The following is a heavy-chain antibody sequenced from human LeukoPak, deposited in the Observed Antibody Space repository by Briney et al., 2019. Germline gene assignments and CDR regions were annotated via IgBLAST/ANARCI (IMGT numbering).Heavy chain of an antibody. CDR3: ARAVAVVAAAHDF. CDR2: ISYDENNK. Sequence: GGSLRLSCAASGFTFSTYAMHSVRQAPGKGLEWVAVISYDENNKYYADSVKGRFTISRDSSKNTLYLQMNSLRVEDTAVYYCARAVAVVAAAHDFWGQGTLVTVSS. V-gene: IGHV3-30-3*01. D-gene: IGHD2-15*01. J-gene: IGHJ4*02. CDR1: GFTFSTYA.